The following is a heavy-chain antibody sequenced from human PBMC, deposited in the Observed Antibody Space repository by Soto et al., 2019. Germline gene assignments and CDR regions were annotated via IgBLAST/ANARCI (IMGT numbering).Heavy chain of an antibody. CDR1: GYTFTSYD. J-gene: IGHJ5*02. CDR2: MNPNSGNT. Sequence: ASVKVSCKASGYTFTSYDINWVRQATGQGLEWMGWMNPNSGNTGYAQKFQGRVTMTRNTSISTAYMELSSLRSEDTAVYYCARGLGYCGSTSCYSTSDPWGQGTLVTVSS. CDR3: ARGLGYCGSTSCYSTSDP. V-gene: IGHV1-8*01. D-gene: IGHD2-2*01.